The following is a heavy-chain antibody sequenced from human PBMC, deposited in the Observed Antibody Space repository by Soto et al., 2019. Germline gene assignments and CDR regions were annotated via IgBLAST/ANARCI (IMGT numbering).Heavy chain of an antibody. CDR1: GYTFTSYG. V-gene: IGHV1-18*04. J-gene: IGHJ6*02. CDR2: ISAYNGNT. Sequence: ASVKVSCKASGYTFTSYGISWVRQAPGQGLEWMGWISAYNGNTNYAQKLQGRVTMTTDTSTSTAYMELRGLRSDDTAVYYCARAPSIAARRYYYYYYGMDVWGQGTTVTVSS. D-gene: IGHD6-6*01. CDR3: ARAPSIAARRYYYYYYGMDV.